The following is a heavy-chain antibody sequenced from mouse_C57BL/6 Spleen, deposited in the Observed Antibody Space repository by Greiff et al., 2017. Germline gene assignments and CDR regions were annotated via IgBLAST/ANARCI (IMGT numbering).Heavy chain of an antibody. CDR3: ERNFGSPPRWYFDV. V-gene: IGHV1-55*01. D-gene: IGHD1-1*01. J-gene: IGHJ1*03. Sequence: QVQLQQSGAELVKPGASVKMSCKASGYTFTSYWITWVKQRPGQGLEWIGDIYPGSGSTNYNEKFKSKATLTVDTSSCTAYMQLSSLTSEDSAVYSCERNFGSPPRWYFDVWGTGTTVTVSS. CDR2: IYPGSGST. CDR1: GYTFTSYW.